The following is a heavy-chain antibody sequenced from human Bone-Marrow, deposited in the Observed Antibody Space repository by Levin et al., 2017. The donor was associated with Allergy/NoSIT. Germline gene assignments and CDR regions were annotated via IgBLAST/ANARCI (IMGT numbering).Heavy chain of an antibody. CDR2: FSFDGSSK. V-gene: IGHV3-30-3*01. CDR3: ARADARAGYSSGWSDY. CDR1: GFTFSSHG. D-gene: IGHD6-19*01. J-gene: IGHJ4*02. Sequence: RTGGSLRLSCAASGFTFSSHGMHWVRQAPGKGLEWVAVFSFDGSSKYYADSVKGRFTLSRDNSKNTLYLQMNSLRTEDTAVYYCARADARAGYSSGWSDYWGQGTLVTVSS.